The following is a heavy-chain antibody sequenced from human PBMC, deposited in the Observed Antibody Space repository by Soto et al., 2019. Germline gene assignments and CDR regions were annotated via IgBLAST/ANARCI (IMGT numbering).Heavy chain of an antibody. J-gene: IGHJ5*02. Sequence: QVQLQESGPGLVKPSQTLSLTCTVSGGSISSGGYYWSWIRQHPGKGLEWIGYIYYSGSTYYNPSLKSRVTISVDTSKNQFSLKLSTVTAADTAVYYCARDWAYGDYEVFDPWGQGTLVTVSS. CDR1: GGSISSGGYY. V-gene: IGHV4-31*03. CDR2: IYYSGST. D-gene: IGHD4-17*01. CDR3: ARDWAYGDYEVFDP.